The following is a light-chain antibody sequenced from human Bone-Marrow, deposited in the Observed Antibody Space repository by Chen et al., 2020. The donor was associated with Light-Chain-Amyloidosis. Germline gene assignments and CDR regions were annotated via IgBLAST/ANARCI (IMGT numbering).Light chain of an antibody. Sequence: EIVLTQSPGTLSLSPGERATLSCRATQSIISNYFAWYQQKPGQAPRLLIYGASNRATGIPDRFSGSGSGRDFTLTIRRVEAEDVGVYYCMQSRQIPPTFGQGTKLEIK. CDR2: GAS. J-gene: IGKJ2*01. CDR3: MQSRQIPPT. CDR1: QSIISNY. V-gene: IGKV3-20*01.